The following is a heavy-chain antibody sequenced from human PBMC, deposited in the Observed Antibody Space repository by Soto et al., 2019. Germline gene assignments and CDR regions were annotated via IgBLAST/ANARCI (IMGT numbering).Heavy chain of an antibody. J-gene: IGHJ6*02. CDR1: GFTFSDYG. V-gene: IGHV3-30*18. Sequence: QVQLVQSGGAAVQPGRSLTLSCAASGFTFSDYGMHWVRQAPGKGLEWVAVISYDGRKESYADSVKARFTISRDNSQNTLYLEMTSLRVDDTAVYYCAKDPPGGGHSYYYYGEDVWGQGTMVTVTS. CDR3: AKDPPGGGHSYYYYGEDV. D-gene: IGHD2-21*02. CDR2: ISYDGRKE.